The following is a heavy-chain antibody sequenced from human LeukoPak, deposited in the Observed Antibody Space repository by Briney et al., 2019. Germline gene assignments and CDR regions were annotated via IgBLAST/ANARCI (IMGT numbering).Heavy chain of an antibody. CDR3: ANLVTFGY. V-gene: IGHV3-23*01. Sequence: PGHSLRLSCAASGFTFSSYGMNWVRQAPGQGLEWVSTIIGHSTYYADSVKGRFTISRDTSKNTLYLHMNSLRAEDTAVYYCANLVTFGYWGQGTLVTVSS. J-gene: IGHJ4*02. CDR2: IIGHST. CDR1: GFTFSSYG. D-gene: IGHD2-21*02.